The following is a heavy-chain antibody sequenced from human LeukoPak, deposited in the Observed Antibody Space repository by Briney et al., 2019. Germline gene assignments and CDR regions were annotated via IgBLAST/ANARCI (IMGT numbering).Heavy chain of an antibody. CDR3: ARDSFNWNYVDY. CDR1: GYTFTSYG. J-gene: IGHJ4*02. CDR2: INPNSGGT. V-gene: IGHV1-2*02. Sequence: GASVKVSCKASGYTFTSYGISWVRQAPGQGLEWMGWINPNSGGTNYAQKFQGRVTMTRDTSISTAYMELSRLRSDDTAVYYCARDSFNWNYVDYWGQGTLVTVSS. D-gene: IGHD1-20*01.